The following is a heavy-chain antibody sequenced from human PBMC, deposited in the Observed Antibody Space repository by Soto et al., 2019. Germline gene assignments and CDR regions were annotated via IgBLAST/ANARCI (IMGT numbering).Heavy chain of an antibody. V-gene: IGHV1-69*19. Sequence: QVQLVQSGAEMKKPGSSVKVSCQSSGGTFNTYAMNWVRQAPGQGPEWMGDISPMFGAANYAPKFQGRVTITADESTGTSDMQLSSLTSEDTALYFCAMEVQVHTPAFVYWGQGTLVTVSS. CDR1: GGTFNTYA. CDR3: AMEVQVHTPAFVY. D-gene: IGHD3-10*01. CDR2: ISPMFGAA. J-gene: IGHJ4*02.